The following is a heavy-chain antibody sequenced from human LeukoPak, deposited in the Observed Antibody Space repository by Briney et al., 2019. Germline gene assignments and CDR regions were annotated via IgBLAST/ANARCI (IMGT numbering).Heavy chain of an antibody. D-gene: IGHD2-15*01. J-gene: IGHJ3*02. CDR3: EGWSVDAALDI. CDR1: GFTFSSYE. Sequence: PGGSLRLSCAASGFTFSSYEMNWARQAPGRGLEWVSTIYSGGSTFYADSVKGRFTISRDSSKNTLYLQMNSLRAEDTAVYYCEGWSVDAALDIWGQGTMVTVSS. CDR2: IYSGGST. V-gene: IGHV3-53*01.